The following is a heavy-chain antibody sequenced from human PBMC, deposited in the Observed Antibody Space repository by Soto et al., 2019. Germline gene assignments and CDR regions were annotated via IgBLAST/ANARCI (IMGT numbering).Heavy chain of an antibody. CDR1: GYTFTSYG. D-gene: IGHD3-16*01. CDR2: ISAYNGNT. J-gene: IGHJ4*02. V-gene: IGHV1-18*01. Sequence: QVPLVQSGAEVKKPGASVKVSCKASGYTFTSYGISWVRQAPGQGLEWMGWISAYNGNTNYAQKLQGRVTMTTDTSTSTAYMELRSLRSDDTAVYYCARWGMITFGGVICRSFDYWGQGTLVTVSS. CDR3: ARWGMITFGGVICRSFDY.